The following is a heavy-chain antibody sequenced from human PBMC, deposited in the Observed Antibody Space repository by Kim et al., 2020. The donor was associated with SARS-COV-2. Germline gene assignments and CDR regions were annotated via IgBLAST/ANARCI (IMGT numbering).Heavy chain of an antibody. D-gene: IGHD6-13*01. Sequence: LKSRVPISVDTAKNQFSLKLSAVTAADTAVYYCARGAGTRWNYYYYGMDVWGQGTTVTVSS. CDR3: ARGAGTRWNYYYYGMDV. J-gene: IGHJ6*02. V-gene: IGHV4-39*07.